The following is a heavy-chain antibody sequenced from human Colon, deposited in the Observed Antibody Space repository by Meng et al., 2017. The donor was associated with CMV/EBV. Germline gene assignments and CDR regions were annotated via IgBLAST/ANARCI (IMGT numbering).Heavy chain of an antibody. V-gene: IGHV3-30*02. CDR1: GIPFGSSG. J-gene: IGHJ4*02. Sequence: QGRLVESGGGGVQPGESLRLGCAASGIPFGSSGMHWVRQAPGKGLEWVALIRHDGSNEYYAESVRGRFTISRDNSKNTVYLQMNSLRSEDTAVYYCARDKGVRTFDTWGQGILVTVSS. CDR3: ARDKGVRTFDT. D-gene: IGHD2-21*01. CDR2: IRHDGSNE.